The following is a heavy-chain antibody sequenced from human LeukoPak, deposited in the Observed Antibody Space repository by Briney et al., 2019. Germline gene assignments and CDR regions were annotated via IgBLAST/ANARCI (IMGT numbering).Heavy chain of an antibody. Sequence: PSETLSLTCAVYGGSFSGYYWSWIRQPPGKGLEWIGEINHSGSTNYNPSLKSRVTISVDTSKNQFSLKLSSVTAADTAVYYCARHPSSSWYGPSGDYFDYWGQGTLATVSS. CDR2: INHSGST. J-gene: IGHJ4*02. D-gene: IGHD6-13*01. CDR1: GGSFSGYY. V-gene: IGHV4-34*01. CDR3: ARHPSSSWYGPSGDYFDY.